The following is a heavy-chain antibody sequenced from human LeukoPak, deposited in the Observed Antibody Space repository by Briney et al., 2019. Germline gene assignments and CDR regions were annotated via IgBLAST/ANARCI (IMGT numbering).Heavy chain of an antibody. D-gene: IGHD6-19*01. CDR3: ARVGEGSSGWYYYYYYMDV. V-gene: IGHV1-18*01. J-gene: IGHJ6*03. CDR1: GYTFTSYG. Sequence: ASVKVSCKASGYTFTSYGISWVRQAPGQGLEWMGWISAYNGNTNYAQKLQGRVTMTTDTSTSTAYMDLRSLRSDDTAVYYCARVGEGSSGWYYYYYYMDVWGKGITVTVSS. CDR2: ISAYNGNT.